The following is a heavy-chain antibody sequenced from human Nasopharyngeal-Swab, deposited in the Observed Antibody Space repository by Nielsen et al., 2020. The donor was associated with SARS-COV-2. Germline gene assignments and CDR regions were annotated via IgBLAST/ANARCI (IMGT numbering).Heavy chain of an antibody. Sequence: WIRQPPGKGLEWISYISSSSISIYYADSVKGRFTISRDNAKNSLYLQMNSLRAEDTAVYYCARARRGIAGTYFDYWGQGTLVTVSP. D-gene: IGHD6-13*01. J-gene: IGHJ4*02. V-gene: IGHV3-11*04. CDR2: ISSSSISI. CDR3: ARARRGIAGTYFDY.